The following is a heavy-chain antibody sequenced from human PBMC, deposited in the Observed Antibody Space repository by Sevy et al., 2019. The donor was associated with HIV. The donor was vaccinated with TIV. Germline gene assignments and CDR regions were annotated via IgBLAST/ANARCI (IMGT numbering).Heavy chain of an antibody. J-gene: IGHJ4*02. CDR1: GYTLTELS. CDR2: FDPEDGET. Sequence: ASEVSCKVSGYTLTELSMHWLRQAPGKGLEWVGSFDPEDGETVYEHNFQGRVSMTEDTSTDTAYMEVISLKFEDTAVYYCATTKDYYDSSGYPFDYWGQGTLVTVSS. D-gene: IGHD3-22*01. V-gene: IGHV1-24*01. CDR3: ATTKDYYDSSGYPFDY.